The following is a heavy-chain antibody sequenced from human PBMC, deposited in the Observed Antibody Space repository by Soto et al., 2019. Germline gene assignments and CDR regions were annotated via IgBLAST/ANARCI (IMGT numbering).Heavy chain of an antibody. CDR3: ARKKDWNDVAFDY. V-gene: IGHV4-4*02. Sequence: SETLSLTCTVSGGSISSNWWSWVRQPPGKGLEWIGEIYHSGSTNYNPSLKSRVTISVDKSKNQFSLKLSSVTAADTAVYYCARKKDWNDVAFDYWGQGTLVTVSS. J-gene: IGHJ4*02. CDR1: GGSISSNW. CDR2: IYHSGST. D-gene: IGHD1-1*01.